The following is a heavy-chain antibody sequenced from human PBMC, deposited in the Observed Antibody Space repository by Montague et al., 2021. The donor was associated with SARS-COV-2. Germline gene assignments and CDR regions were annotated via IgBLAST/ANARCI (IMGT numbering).Heavy chain of an antibody. Sequence: SETLSLTCTVSGDSISSFYWNWIRQPAGRGLEWIGRIYASGGTNYNPSLKSRVTMSVDTSRNQFSLKLNSVTAADTAVYYCGRGVVYATPLVSYWGRGTLVTVSS. CDR2: IYASGGT. CDR3: GRGVVYATPLVSY. D-gene: IGHD2-15*01. CDR1: GDSISSFY. J-gene: IGHJ4*02. V-gene: IGHV4-4*07.